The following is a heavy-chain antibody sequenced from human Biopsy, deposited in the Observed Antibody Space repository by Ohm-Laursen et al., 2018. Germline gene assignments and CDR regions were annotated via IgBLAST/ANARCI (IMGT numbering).Heavy chain of an antibody. CDR3: ARGMRSSGWPYFDF. J-gene: IGHJ4*02. Sequence: SETLSITCTVSGDSVSSGSFYWTWIRQPPGQGLEYIGYIYDRGSTANYNPSLESRVTMSVDMPKNQFSLKLSSVTAADTAIYYCARGMRSSGWPYFDFWGQGTLVTVSS. CDR1: GDSVSSGSFY. V-gene: IGHV4-61*01. D-gene: IGHD6-19*01. CDR2: IYDRGSTA.